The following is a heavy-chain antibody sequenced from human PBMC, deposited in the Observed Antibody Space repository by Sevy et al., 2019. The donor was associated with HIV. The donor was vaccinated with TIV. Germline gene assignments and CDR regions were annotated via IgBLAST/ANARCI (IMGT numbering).Heavy chain of an antibody. CDR1: GGSVSSGSYY. J-gene: IGHJ4*02. CDR2: IYYSGST. Sequence: SETLSLTCTVSGGSVSSGSYYWSWIRQPPGKGLEWIGYIYYSGSTNYNPSLKSRVTISVDTSKNQFSLKLSSVTAADTAVYYCARKGVVVIEWGQGTLVTVSS. CDR3: ARKGVVVIE. D-gene: IGHD3-22*01. V-gene: IGHV4-61*01.